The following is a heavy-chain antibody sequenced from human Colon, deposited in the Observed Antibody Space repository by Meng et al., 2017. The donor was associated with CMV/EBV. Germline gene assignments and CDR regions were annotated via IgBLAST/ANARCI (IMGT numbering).Heavy chain of an antibody. CDR2: VYYSGST. V-gene: IGHV4-59*01. CDR3: ARVRQLEGSSSNYYYYYGMDV. J-gene: IGHJ6*02. D-gene: IGHD1-1*01. Sequence: SETLSLTCSVSGGSISNYYWCWNRQPPGKGLEWIGYVYYSGSTNYNPPLKSRVTISVDTSNNQFSLKLSSVTAADTAVYYCARVRQLEGSSSNYYYYYGMDVWGQGTTVTVSS. CDR1: GGSISNYY.